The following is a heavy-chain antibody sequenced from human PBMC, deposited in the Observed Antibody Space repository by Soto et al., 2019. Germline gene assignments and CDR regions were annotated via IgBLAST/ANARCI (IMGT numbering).Heavy chain of an antibody. CDR1: GFTFRNYA. V-gene: IGHV3-30-3*01. D-gene: IGHD3-22*01. Sequence: PGGSLRLSCAASGFTFRNYAMHWVRQAPGKGLEWVAVISYDGSNKYYADSVKGRFTISRDNPKNTLYLQMNSLRAEDTAVYYCARDHDDSSGSVAYWGQGSLVPVSS. CDR2: ISYDGSNK. J-gene: IGHJ4*02. CDR3: ARDHDDSSGSVAY.